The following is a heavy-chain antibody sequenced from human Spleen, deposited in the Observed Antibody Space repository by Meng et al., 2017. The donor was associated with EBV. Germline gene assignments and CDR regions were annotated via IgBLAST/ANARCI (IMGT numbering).Heavy chain of an antibody. V-gene: IGHV4-4*02. D-gene: IGHD4-17*01. CDR3: ARGDRASMTTVTSLVY. Sequence: QWQLKASGPGLVKPSGTPSLTWPVLGASISSSNWWTWVRQPPGKGLEWIGEIYHSGPTNYNPSLKSRVTMSVDKSKNQFSLKMNSVTAADAAVYYCARGDRASMTTVTSLVYWGQGTLVTVSS. CDR2: IYHSGPT. CDR1: GASISSSNW. J-gene: IGHJ4*02.